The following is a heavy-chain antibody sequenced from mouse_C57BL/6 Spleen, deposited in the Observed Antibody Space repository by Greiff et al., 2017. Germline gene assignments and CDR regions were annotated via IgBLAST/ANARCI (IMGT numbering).Heavy chain of an antibody. J-gene: IGHJ1*03. CDR3: TILGPDWYFDV. CDR2: IDPETGGT. CDR1: GYTFTDYE. D-gene: IGHD4-1*01. V-gene: IGHV1-15*01. Sequence: QVQLQQSGAELVRPGASVTLSCTASGYTFTDYEMHWVKQTPVHGLEWIGAIDPETGGTAYNQKFKGKAILTADKSSSTAYMELRSLTSEDSAVYYCTILGPDWYFDVWGTGTTVTVSS.